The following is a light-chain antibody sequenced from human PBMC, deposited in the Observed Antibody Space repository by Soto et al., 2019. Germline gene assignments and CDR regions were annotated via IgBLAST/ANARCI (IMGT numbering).Light chain of an antibody. J-gene: IGKJ5*01. V-gene: IGKV3-11*01. CDR1: QSISRT. CDR3: QHRMNWPLT. Sequence: EIVLTQSPDTLSVSPGERATLSCRASQSISRTLACYQQKSGQPPRLLIYDASTRATGFPARFSGSGSETDFTLTISSLEPEDFAVYYCQHRMNWPLTFGQGTRLEIK. CDR2: DAS.